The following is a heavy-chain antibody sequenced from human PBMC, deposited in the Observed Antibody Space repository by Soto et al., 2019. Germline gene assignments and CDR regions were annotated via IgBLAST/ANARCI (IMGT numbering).Heavy chain of an antibody. D-gene: IGHD6-6*01. CDR3: ARDVSSSSSGIDY. CDR2: IYYSGST. Sequence: HPGKGLEWIGYIYYSGSTYYNPSLKSRVTISVDTSKNQFSLKLSSVTAADTAVYYCARDVSSSSSGIDYWGQGTL. J-gene: IGHJ4*02. V-gene: IGHV4-31*02.